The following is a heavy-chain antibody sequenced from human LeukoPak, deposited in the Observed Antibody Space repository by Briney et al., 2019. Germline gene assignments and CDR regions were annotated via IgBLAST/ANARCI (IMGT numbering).Heavy chain of an antibody. V-gene: IGHV3-30*18. D-gene: IGHD2-21*02. CDR3: AKDYCGGDCYPDY. CDR1: GFTFRSYG. Sequence: PGRSLRLSCAASGFTFRSYGMHWVRQAPGKGLEWVAVISYDGSNKYYADSVKGRLTISRDNSKNTLYLQMNSLRAEDTAVYYCAKDYCGGDCYPDYWGQGTLVTVSS. CDR2: ISYDGSNK. J-gene: IGHJ4*02.